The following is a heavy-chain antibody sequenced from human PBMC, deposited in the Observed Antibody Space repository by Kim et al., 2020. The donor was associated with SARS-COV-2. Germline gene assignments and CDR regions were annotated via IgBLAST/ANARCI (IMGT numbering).Heavy chain of an antibody. CDR1: GGSISSYY. CDR2: IYYSGST. V-gene: IGHV4-59*13. D-gene: IGHD2-21*01. Sequence: SETLSLTCTVSGGSISSYYWSWIRQPPGKGLEWIGYIYYSGSTNYNPSLKSRVTISVDTSKNQFSLKLSSVTAADTAVYYCARRSLWAFDAFDIWGQGTMVTVSS. J-gene: IGHJ3*02. CDR3: ARRSLWAFDAFDI.